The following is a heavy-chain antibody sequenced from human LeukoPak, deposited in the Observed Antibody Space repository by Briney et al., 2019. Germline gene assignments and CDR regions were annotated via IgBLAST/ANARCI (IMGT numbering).Heavy chain of an antibody. CDR2: IYSGGST. J-gene: IGHJ6*03. D-gene: IGHD5-18*01. Sequence: GGSLRLSCAASGFTVSSNYMSWVRQAPGRGLEWVSVIYSGGSTYYADSVKGRFTISRDNSKNTLYLQMNSLRAEDTAVYYCARVNTAMDSPLYHYYYYMDVWGKGTTVTVSS. CDR3: ARVNTAMDSPLYHYYYYMDV. V-gene: IGHV3-53*01. CDR1: GFTVSSNY.